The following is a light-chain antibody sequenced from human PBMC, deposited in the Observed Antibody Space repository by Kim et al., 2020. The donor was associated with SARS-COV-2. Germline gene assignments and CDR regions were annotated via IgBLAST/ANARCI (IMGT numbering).Light chain of an antibody. V-gene: IGKV3-15*01. CDR2: GAS. CDR1: QSVSSN. CDR3: QLYDNWPPGRT. J-gene: IGKJ1*01. Sequence: EIVMTQSPATLSVSPGERATLSCRASQSVSSNLAWYQQKPGQAPGLLIYGASTRATGIPARFSGSGSGTEFTLTISSLQSEDFAIYYCQLYDNWPPGRTFGQGTKVDIK.